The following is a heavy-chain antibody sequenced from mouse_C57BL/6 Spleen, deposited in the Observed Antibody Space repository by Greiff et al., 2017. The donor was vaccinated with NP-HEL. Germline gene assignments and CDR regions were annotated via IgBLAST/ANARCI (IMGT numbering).Heavy chain of an antibody. D-gene: IGHD1-1*01. CDR3: ARTGYYGTLDV. CDR1: GFSLTSYG. J-gene: IGHJ1*03. Sequence: QVQLQQSGPGLVQPSQSLSITCTVSGFSLTSYGVHWVRQSPGKGLAWLGVIWSGGSTDYNAAFISRLSISKDNSKSQVFFKMNSLQADDTAIYYCARTGYYGTLDVWGTGTTVTVSS. CDR2: IWSGGST. V-gene: IGHV2-2*01.